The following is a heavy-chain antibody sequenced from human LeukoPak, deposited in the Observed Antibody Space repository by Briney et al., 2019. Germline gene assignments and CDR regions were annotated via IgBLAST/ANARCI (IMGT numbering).Heavy chain of an antibody. CDR1: GFTFSSYG. J-gene: IGHJ5*02. V-gene: IGHV3-23*01. CDR3: AKFPSSHIVVVVAAT. Sequence: GGSLRLSCAASGFTFSSYGMSWVRQALGKGLEWVSALSGSGVNTYYADSVKGRFTISRDNSKHTLYLQMNSLRPEDTAIYYCAKFPSSHIVVVVAATWGQGTLVTVSS. D-gene: IGHD2-15*01. CDR2: LSGSGVNT.